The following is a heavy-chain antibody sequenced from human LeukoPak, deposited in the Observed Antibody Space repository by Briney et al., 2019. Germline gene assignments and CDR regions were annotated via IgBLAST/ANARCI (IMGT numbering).Heavy chain of an antibody. CDR1: GYTFSIYN. D-gene: IGHD6-6*01. Sequence: ASVKVSCKASGYTFSIYNMHWVRQAPGQGLEWMGGIIPIFGTANYAQKFQGRVTITTDESTSTAYMELSSLRSEDTAVYYCARSEYSSSGAAFDIWGQGTMVTVSS. J-gene: IGHJ3*02. V-gene: IGHV1-69*05. CDR2: IIPIFGTA. CDR3: ARSEYSSSGAAFDI.